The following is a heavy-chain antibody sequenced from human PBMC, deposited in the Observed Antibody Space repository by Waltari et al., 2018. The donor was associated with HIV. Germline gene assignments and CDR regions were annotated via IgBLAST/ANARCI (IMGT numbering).Heavy chain of an antibody. CDR1: GYTFTSYH. D-gene: IGHD1-26*01. CDR3: ARGRELRWGAWYFDL. J-gene: IGHJ2*01. CDR2: MNPNSGNT. Sequence: QVQLVQSGAEVKEPGASVKVSCKASGYTFTSYHSNWVRQVTGQGLEWMGWMNPNSGNTGYAQKFQGRVTMTRNTSISTAYMELSSLRSEDTAVYYCARGRELRWGAWYFDLWGRGTLVTVSS. V-gene: IGHV1-8*01.